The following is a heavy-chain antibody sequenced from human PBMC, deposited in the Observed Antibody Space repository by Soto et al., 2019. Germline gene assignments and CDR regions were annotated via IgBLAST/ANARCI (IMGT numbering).Heavy chain of an antibody. D-gene: IGHD3-3*01. J-gene: IGHJ6*02. CDR3: ARAFWSAPPHGMDV. V-gene: IGHV1-69*13. Sequence: SVKVSCNASGGTFSSYAIMWVRQAPGQGLEWMEGIIAIFCTANYGQRFQERVTIAAEESTSTGYMELSLLIAEDTAEYYCARAFWSAPPHGMDVWGQGTTVTASS. CDR1: GGTFSSYA. CDR2: IIAIFCTA.